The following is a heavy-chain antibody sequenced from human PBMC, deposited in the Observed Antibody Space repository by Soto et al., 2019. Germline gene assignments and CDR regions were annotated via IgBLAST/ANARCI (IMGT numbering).Heavy chain of an antibody. D-gene: IGHD3-9*01. CDR2: INGGGGST. J-gene: IGHJ4*02. Sequence: GGSLRLSCAASGFTFSSYAMSWVRQAPGKGLEWVSTINGGGGSTYYADSVKGRFTISRDNSKNTLYLQMNSLRAEDTAVYYCAKDPRLRYFDWFLTFDYWGQGTLVTVSS. CDR3: AKDPRLRYFDWFLTFDY. V-gene: IGHV3-23*01. CDR1: GFTFSSYA.